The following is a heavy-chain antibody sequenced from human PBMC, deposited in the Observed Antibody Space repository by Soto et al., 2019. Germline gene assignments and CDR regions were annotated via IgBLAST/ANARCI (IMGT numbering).Heavy chain of an antibody. CDR1: GFTFGDYA. D-gene: IGHD1-20*01. J-gene: IGHJ4*02. V-gene: IGHV3-9*01. Sequence: EVQLVESGGNLVQPGRFLRLSCAASGFTFGDYAMHWVRQAPGKGLEWISSINENSGSLDYADSVKGRFTISRDNAKNSLYLQMNSLRIEHTALYYCAKDANWRLDFWGQGTLVTVSS. CDR2: INENSGSL. CDR3: AKDANWRLDF.